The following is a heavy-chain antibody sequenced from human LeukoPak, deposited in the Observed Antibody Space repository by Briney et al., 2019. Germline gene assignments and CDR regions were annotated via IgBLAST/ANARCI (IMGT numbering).Heavy chain of an antibody. D-gene: IGHD6-19*01. V-gene: IGHV3-9*01. CDR2: ISWNSGSI. CDR1: GFTFDDYA. J-gene: IGHJ4*02. Sequence: GGSLRLSCAASGFTFDDYAMQWVRQSPGKGLEWVSGISWNSGSIGYADSVKGRFTISRDNAKNSLYLQMNSLRAEDTALYYCAKGSSSGWYDSFDYWGQGTLVTVSS. CDR3: AKGSSSGWYDSFDY.